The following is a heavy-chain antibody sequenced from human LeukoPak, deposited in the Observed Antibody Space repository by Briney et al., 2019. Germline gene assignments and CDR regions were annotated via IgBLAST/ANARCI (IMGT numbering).Heavy chain of an antibody. CDR2: IVPLVNIA. D-gene: IGHD1-26*01. CDR1: GGTLGTYG. Sequence: ASVKVSCKASGGTLGTYGISWVRQAPGQGLEWMGRIVPLVNIANYAQKFQGRVTVIADRSTNTVHMELSSLRSEDTALYYCARGLGWDSGTYLGAWGQGTLVTVSS. CDR3: ARGLGWDSGTYLGA. V-gene: IGHV1-69*04. J-gene: IGHJ5*02.